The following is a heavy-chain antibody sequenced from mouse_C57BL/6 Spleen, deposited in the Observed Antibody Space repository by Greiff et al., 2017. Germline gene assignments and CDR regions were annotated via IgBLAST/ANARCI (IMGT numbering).Heavy chain of an antibody. CDR1: GFTFSSFG. D-gene: IGHD2-4*01. CDR2: ISSGGSST. V-gene: IGHV5-6*01. J-gene: IGHJ3*01. Sequence: EVHLVESGGDLVKPGGSLKLSFAASGFTFSSFGMSWVRRTPDKRRGWVATISSGGSSTSYPDSVKGRFTISRDNAKNTLYLQMSSLKSEDTAMYYCARRNGYYDYSWFAYWGQGTLVTVSA. CDR3: ARRNGYYDYSWFAY.